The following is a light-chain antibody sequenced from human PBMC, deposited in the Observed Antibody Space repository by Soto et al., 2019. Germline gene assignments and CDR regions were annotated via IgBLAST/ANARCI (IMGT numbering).Light chain of an antibody. Sequence: QSALTQPASVSGSPGQSITISCTGTSSDVGRYNYVSWYQQHPGKAPKLMIYDVNNRPSGVSNRFSGSKSGNTASLTISGLQAEDEADYYCRSYTSSSTRVVFGGGTKVTVL. J-gene: IGLJ2*01. CDR3: RSYTSSSTRVV. CDR2: DVN. V-gene: IGLV2-14*01. CDR1: SSDVGRYNY.